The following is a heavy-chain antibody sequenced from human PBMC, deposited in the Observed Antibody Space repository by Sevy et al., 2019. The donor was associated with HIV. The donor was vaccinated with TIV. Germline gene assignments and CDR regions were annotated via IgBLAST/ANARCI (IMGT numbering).Heavy chain of an antibody. J-gene: IGHJ4*02. V-gene: IGHV3-21*01. CDR1: GFTFSSYS. D-gene: IGHD5-18*01. CDR2: ISSSSSYI. Sequence: GGSLRLSCAASGFTFSSYSMNWVHQAPGKGLEWVSSISSSSSYIYYADSVKGRFTISRDNAKNSLYLQMNSLRAEDTAVYYCAREGDTAMGAFDYWGQGTLVTVSS. CDR3: AREGDTAMGAFDY.